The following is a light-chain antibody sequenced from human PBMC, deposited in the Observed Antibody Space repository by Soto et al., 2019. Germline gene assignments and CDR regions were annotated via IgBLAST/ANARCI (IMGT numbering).Light chain of an antibody. CDR2: GAS. CDR1: QSVSSN. J-gene: IGKJ1*01. Sequence: EIVMTQSPATLSVSPGERATLSCRASQSVSSNLAWYQQKPGQGPRLLIYGASTRATGIPARFSGSGSGTXXXXXISXLQXXXXXXYYCQQYNNWPPWTFGQGTKVEIK. CDR3: QQYNNWPPWT. V-gene: IGKV3-15*01.